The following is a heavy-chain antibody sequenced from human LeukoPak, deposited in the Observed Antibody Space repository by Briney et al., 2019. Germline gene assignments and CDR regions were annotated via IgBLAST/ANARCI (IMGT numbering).Heavy chain of an antibody. D-gene: IGHD5-12*01. Sequence: ASVKVSCKASGYTFFGYYMHWVRQAPGQGLEWVGWINPNSGDTKYAQKFQGRVTMTRDTSISTAYMELSRLRSDDTAVYYCARDSGYDYWGQGTLVTVSS. V-gene: IGHV1-2*02. CDR1: GYTFFGYY. CDR3: ARDSGYDY. CDR2: INPNSGDT. J-gene: IGHJ4*02.